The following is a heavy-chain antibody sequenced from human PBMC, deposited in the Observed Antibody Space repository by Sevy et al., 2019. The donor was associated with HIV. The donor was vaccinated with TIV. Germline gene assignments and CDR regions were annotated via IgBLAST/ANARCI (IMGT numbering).Heavy chain of an antibody. Sequence: GGSLRLSCAASGFSINNYAMTWVRQAPGKGLEWVSNITAPGGRAYLADSVKGRFTISSDTSVNKVFLQMDSLRVEDTAIYYCAKAQGEWGTPFALDVLGQGTTVTVSS. D-gene: IGHD3-16*01. J-gene: IGHJ6*02. CDR3: AKAQGEWGTPFALDV. CDR2: ITAPGGRA. V-gene: IGHV3-23*01. CDR1: GFSINNYA.